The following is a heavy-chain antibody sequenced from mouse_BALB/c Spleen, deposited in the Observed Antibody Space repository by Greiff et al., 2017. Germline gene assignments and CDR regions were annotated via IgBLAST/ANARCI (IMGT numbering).Heavy chain of an antibody. V-gene: IGHV3-2*02. Sequence: LQESGPGLVKPSQSLSLTCTVTGYSITSDYAWNWIRQFPGNKLEWMGYISYSGSTSYNPSLKSRISITRDTSKNQFFLQLNSVTTEDTATYYCAGYRYDDWFAYWGQGTLVTVSA. CDR3: AGYRYDDWFAY. CDR1: GYSITSDYA. CDR2: ISYSGST. D-gene: IGHD2-14*01. J-gene: IGHJ3*01.